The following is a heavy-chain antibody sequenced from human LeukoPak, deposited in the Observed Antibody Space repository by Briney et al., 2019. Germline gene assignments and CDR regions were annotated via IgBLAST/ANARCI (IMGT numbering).Heavy chain of an antibody. CDR2: ISYDGSNK. Sequence: GGSLRLSCAASGFTFSSYTMHWVRQAPGKGLEWVALISYDGSNKYYVDSVKGRFTISRDNSKNTLYLQMNSLRVEDTAVYYCARSRGVSGYDFAYWGQGTLVTVSS. CDR1: GFTFSSYT. V-gene: IGHV3-30-3*01. D-gene: IGHD5-12*01. CDR3: ARSRGVSGYDFAY. J-gene: IGHJ4*02.